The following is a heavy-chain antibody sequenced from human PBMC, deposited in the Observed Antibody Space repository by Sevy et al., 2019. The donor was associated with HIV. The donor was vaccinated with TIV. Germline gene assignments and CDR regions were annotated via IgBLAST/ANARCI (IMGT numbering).Heavy chain of an antibody. Sequence: SQTLSLTCAISGDSVSSNSAAWTWIRQSPSRGLEWLGRTYYRSKWYSDYADSVKRRLTITPDTSKNQISLQLQSVTPEDTAMYYCVRYRSGYYLYFDLWGRRTLVTVSS. D-gene: IGHD3-22*01. CDR2: TYYRSKWYS. CDR3: VRYRSGYYLYFDL. J-gene: IGHJ2*01. V-gene: IGHV6-1*01. CDR1: GDSVSSNSAA.